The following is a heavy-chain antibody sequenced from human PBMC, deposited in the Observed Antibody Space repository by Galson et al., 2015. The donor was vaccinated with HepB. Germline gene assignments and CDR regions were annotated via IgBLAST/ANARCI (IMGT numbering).Heavy chain of an antibody. J-gene: IGHJ4*02. CDR3: ATSTRQRFDY. V-gene: IGHV1-69*02. Sequence: SVKVSCKASGGTFSSYTISWVRQAPGQGLEWMGRIIPILGIANYAQKFQGRVTITADKSISTAYLQWSSLKASDTAMYYCATSTRQRFDYWGQGTLVTVSS. D-gene: IGHD6-25*01. CDR1: GGTFSSYT. CDR2: IIPILGIA.